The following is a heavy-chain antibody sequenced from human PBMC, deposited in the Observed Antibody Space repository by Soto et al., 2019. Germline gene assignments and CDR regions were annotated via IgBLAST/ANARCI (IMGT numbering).Heavy chain of an antibody. Sequence: GPSVKVSCKASGYTFTSYDINWVRQATGQGLEWMGWMNPNSGNTGYAQKFQGRVTMTRNTSISTAYMELSSLRSEDTAVYYCARSWNDRVYYYYYGMDVWGQGTTVTVSS. CDR3: ARSWNDRVYYYYYGMDV. CDR1: GYTFTSYD. J-gene: IGHJ6*02. CDR2: MNPNSGNT. D-gene: IGHD1-1*01. V-gene: IGHV1-8*01.